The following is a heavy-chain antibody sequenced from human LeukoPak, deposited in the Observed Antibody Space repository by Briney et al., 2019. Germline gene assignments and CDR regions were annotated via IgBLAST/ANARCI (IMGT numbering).Heavy chain of an antibody. CDR1: GFIFSSYS. V-gene: IGHV3-21*01. J-gene: IGHJ2*01. Sequence: GGSLRLSCAASGFIFSSYSMNWVRQATGKGLEWVSSISSSSSYIYYADSVKGRFTISRDNAKDSLYLQMSSLRAEDTAVYYCARHLHLWAAPGFWYFDLWGRGTLVTVSS. CDR3: ARHLHLWAAPGFWYFDL. D-gene: IGHD3-3*02. CDR2: ISSSSSYI.